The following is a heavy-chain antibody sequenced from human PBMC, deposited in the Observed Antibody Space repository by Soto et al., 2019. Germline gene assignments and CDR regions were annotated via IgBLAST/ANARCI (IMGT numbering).Heavy chain of an antibody. J-gene: IGHJ4*02. Sequence: EVQLVESGGGLVQPGGSLRLSCAASGFTFTSNWMHWVRQAPGKGLVWVSRINSDGTTTTYADSVQGRFTISRDNAKNTLYLQVNSLGDEDTAVYYCTRGGATGAGIYHFENWGQGTLVTVSS. CDR2: INSDGTTT. V-gene: IGHV3-74*01. CDR3: TRGGATGAGIYHFEN. CDR1: GFTFTSNW. D-gene: IGHD3-10*01.